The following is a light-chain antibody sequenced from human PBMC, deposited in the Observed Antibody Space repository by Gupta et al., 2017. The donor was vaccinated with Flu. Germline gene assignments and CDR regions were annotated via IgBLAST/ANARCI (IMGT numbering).Light chain of an antibody. CDR2: GNS. CDR1: ISNIGAGYD. Sequence: QSVLTQPPSLSGAPGQRVTMSCAGSISNIGAGYDVHWYQQLPGTAPKLLIYGNSNRPSGVPDRFSGSKSGTSASLAITGLQAEDEADYYCQSYDSSLSGSVFSGGTKLTVL. CDR3: QSYDSSLSGSV. V-gene: IGLV1-40*01. J-gene: IGLJ3*02.